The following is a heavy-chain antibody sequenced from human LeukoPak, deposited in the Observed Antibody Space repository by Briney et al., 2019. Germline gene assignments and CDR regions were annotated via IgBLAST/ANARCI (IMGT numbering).Heavy chain of an antibody. D-gene: IGHD3-22*01. CDR3: ARTTYYSEGGGYTPGYFDY. Sequence: SGPALVKPKQPLTLTCTFSGFSLTTTGMCVSWIRQPTGKALEWLARIDWDGDKYYSTSLKTNLTISKDTSKNQVVLIMTNVDPVDTATYYCARTTYYSEGGGYTPGYFDYWGQGARVTVSS. CDR1: GFSLTTTGMC. V-gene: IGHV2-70*11. CDR2: IDWDGDK. J-gene: IGHJ4*02.